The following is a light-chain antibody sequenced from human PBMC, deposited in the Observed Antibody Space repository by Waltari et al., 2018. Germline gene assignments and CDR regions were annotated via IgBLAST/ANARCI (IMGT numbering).Light chain of an antibody. CDR2: DAS. CDR1: QSVSSY. V-gene: IGKV3-11*01. CDR3: QQRSNWPSIT. J-gene: IGKJ5*01. Sequence: ELVLTQSPATLSLSPGERATLSCRASQSVSSYLAWYQQKPGQAPRLLIYDASNRATGIAARFSGSGSGTDFTLTISSLEPEDFAVYYCQQRSNWPSITFGQGTRLEIK.